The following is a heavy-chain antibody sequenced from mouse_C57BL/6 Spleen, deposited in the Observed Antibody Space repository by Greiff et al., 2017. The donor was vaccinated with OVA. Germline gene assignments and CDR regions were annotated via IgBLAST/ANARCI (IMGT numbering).Heavy chain of an antibody. J-gene: IGHJ4*01. CDR1: GFSLTSYG. V-gene: IGHV2-6-1*01. CDR3: ARHRHYGSSYAMDY. CDR2: IWSDGST. Sequence: QVQLKESGPGLVAPSQSLSITCTVSGFSLTSYGVHWVRQPPGKGLEWLVVIWSDGSTTYNSALKSRLSISKDNSKSQVFLKMNSLQTDDTAMYYCARHRHYGSSYAMDYWGKGTSVTVSS. D-gene: IGHD1-1*01.